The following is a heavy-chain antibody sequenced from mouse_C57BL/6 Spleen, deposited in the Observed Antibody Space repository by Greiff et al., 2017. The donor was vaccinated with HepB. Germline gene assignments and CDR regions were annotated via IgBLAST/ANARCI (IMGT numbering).Heavy chain of an antibody. CDR1: GYTFTSYW. Sequence: VQLQQSGAELVKPGASVKLSCKASGYTFTSYWMQWVKQRPGQGLEWIGEIDPSDSYTNYNQKFKGKATLTVDTSSSTAYMQLSSLTSEDSAVYYGARWGTTVGYWGQGTTLTVSS. J-gene: IGHJ2*01. V-gene: IGHV1-50*01. CDR3: ARWGTTVGY. CDR2: IDPSDSYT. D-gene: IGHD1-1*01.